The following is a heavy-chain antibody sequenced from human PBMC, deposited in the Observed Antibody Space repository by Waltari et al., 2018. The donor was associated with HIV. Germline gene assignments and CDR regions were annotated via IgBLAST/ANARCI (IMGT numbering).Heavy chain of an antibody. CDR2: INPNSGGT. J-gene: IGHJ4*02. CDR1: GYVVTDND. CDR3: ARSTWIQLWSPLDY. V-gene: IGHV1-2*02. D-gene: IGHD5-18*01. Sequence: QVQLLQSGAETKTPGASVKVSCKASGYVVTDNDINWVRQAPGQGLEWMGWINPNSGGTNYAQKFQGRVTMTRETSISTAYMELSRLRSDDTAVYYCARSTWIQLWSPLDYWGQGTLVTVSS.